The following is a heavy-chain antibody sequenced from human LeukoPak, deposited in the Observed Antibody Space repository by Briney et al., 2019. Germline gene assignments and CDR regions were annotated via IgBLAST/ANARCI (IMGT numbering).Heavy chain of an antibody. CDR1: GGSFSEYY. Sequence: PSETLSLTCGVFGGSFSEYYWTWIRQSPGKGLEWIGEINHSGTTNYNPSLESRVTISVDTSKNQFSLNLSSVTAADTAVYYCASNGPLLSDTNRYYFNNWGQGTLVTVSS. V-gene: IGHV4-34*01. D-gene: IGHD2-8*01. CDR2: INHSGTT. J-gene: IGHJ4*02. CDR3: ASNGPLLSDTNRYYFNN.